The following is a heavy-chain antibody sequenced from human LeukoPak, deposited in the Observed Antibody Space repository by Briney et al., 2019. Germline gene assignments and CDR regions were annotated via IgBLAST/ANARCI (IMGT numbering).Heavy chain of an antibody. D-gene: IGHD2-21*02. J-gene: IGHJ4*02. CDR2: IIPIFGTA. Sequence: ASVKVSCKASGGTFSSYAISWVRQAPGQGLEWMGGIIPIFGTANYAQKFQGRVTITADESTSTAYMELSSLRSEDTAVYYCAKAAFTAQVGFDYWGQGTLVTVSS. CDR3: AKAAFTAQVGFDY. V-gene: IGHV1-69*13. CDR1: GGTFSSYA.